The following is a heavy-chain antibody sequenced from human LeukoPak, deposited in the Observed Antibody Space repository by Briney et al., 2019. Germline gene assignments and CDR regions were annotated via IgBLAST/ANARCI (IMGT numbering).Heavy chain of an antibody. CDR2: IYSGGST. CDR3: ARDLPAYFDY. D-gene: IGHD3-16*01. Sequence: PGGSLRLSCAASGFTVSSNYMSWVRQAPGKGLEWVSVIYSGGSTYYADSVKGRFTISRDNSKKTLYLQMNSLRAEDTAVYYCARDLPAYFDYWGQGTLVTVSS. V-gene: IGHV3-66*01. CDR1: GFTVSSNY. J-gene: IGHJ4*02.